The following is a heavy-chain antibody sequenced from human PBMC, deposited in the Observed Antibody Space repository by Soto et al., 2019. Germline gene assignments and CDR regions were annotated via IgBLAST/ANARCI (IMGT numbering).Heavy chain of an antibody. Sequence: GGSLRLSCAASGFAFSSYWMSWVRQAPGKGLEWVANINQDGSETYHLDSVKGRFTISRDNAKNSVYLQMNSLRAEDTAVYYCVRTQKYNPFDYWGQGSLVTVPQ. V-gene: IGHV3-7*03. J-gene: IGHJ4*02. D-gene: IGHD1-20*01. CDR3: VRTQKYNPFDY. CDR2: INQDGSET. CDR1: GFAFSSYW.